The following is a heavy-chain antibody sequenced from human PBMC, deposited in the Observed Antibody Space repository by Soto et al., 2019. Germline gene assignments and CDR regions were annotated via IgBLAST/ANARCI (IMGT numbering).Heavy chain of an antibody. D-gene: IGHD3-16*01. V-gene: IGHV3-73*02. CDR3: ATRLTPPYGMDV. Sequence: EVQLVESGGGLVQPGGSLKLSCAASGFTFSGSAMHWVRQASGKGLEWVGRIRNKANSHATADAASVKGRFTISRDDSKNTAYLQMNSLKTEDTAVYYCATRLTPPYGMDVWGQGTTVTVSS. J-gene: IGHJ6*02. CDR1: GFTFSGSA. CDR2: IRNKANSHAT.